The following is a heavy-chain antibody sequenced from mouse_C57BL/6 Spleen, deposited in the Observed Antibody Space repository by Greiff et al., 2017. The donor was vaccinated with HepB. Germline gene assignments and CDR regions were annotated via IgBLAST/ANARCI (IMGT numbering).Heavy chain of an antibody. Sequence: QVQLQQPGAELVKPGASVKLSCEASGYTFTSYWMHWVKQRPGQGLEWIGMIHPNSGSTNYNEKFKSKATLTVDKSSSTAYMQLSSLTSEDSAVYYCARYYDYDWFAYWGQGTLVTVSA. CDR1: GYTFTSYW. J-gene: IGHJ3*01. V-gene: IGHV1-64*01. D-gene: IGHD2-4*01. CDR2: IHPNSGST. CDR3: ARYYDYDWFAY.